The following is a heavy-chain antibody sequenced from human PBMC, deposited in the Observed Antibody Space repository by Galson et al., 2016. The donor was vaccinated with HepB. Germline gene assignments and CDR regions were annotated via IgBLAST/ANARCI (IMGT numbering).Heavy chain of an antibody. D-gene: IGHD3-16*01. Sequence: SLRLSCAASEFAFSSYGMNWVRQSPGKGLEWVSFISSSGTTIYYADSVKGRFTISRDNANNSLYLQMHNLRDEDTAVYFCAREGGPYRETSGYYYYAMDVWGQGTTVTVSS. V-gene: IGHV3-48*02. CDR1: EFAFSSYG. CDR2: ISSSGTTI. CDR3: AREGGPYRETSGYYYYAMDV. J-gene: IGHJ6*02.